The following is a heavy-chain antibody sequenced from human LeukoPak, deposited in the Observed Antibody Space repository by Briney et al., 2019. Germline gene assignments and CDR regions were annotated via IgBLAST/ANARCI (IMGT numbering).Heavy chain of an antibody. D-gene: IGHD2-2*01. V-gene: IGHV3-23*01. CDR2: VSGSAGTT. J-gene: IGHJ4*02. CDR1: GFTFSSYA. CDR3: ARTPLVRYFDS. Sequence: PGGSLRLSCAASGFTFSSYAMSWVRQARGKGLEWVSAVSGSAGTTYYADSVKGRFTISRDNSKNTLYLQMNSLRAEDTALYYYARTPLVRYFDSWGQGTLVTVSS.